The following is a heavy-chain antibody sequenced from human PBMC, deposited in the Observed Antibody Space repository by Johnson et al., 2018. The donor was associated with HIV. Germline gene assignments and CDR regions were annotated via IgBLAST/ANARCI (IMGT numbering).Heavy chain of an antibody. CDR3: AKAVTGEGAFDI. V-gene: IGHV3-15*01. J-gene: IGHJ3*02. Sequence: EVQLVESGGGLVQPGGSLRLSCAASGFTFSSYGMHWVRQAPGKGLEWIGRIKSKTDGGTTDYAAPVKGRFTISRDDSKNTLYLQINSLKTEDTAVYYCAKAVTGEGAFDIWGQGTMVTVSS. CDR1: GFTFSSYG. CDR2: IKSKTDGGTT. D-gene: IGHD7-27*01.